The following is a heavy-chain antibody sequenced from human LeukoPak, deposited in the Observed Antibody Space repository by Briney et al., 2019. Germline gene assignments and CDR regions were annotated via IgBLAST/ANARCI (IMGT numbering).Heavy chain of an antibody. V-gene: IGHV4-39*01. D-gene: IGHD3-9*01. J-gene: IGHJ5*02. CDR2: IYCSGST. CDR3: ARHLYDILTGYYIGGSWFDP. CDR1: GGSISSSSYY. Sequence: SETLSLTCTVSGGSISSSSYYWGWIRQPPGKGLEWIGSIYCSGSTYYNPSLKSRVTISVDTSKNQFSLKLSSVTAADTAVYYCARHLYDILTGYYIGGSWFDPWGQGTLVTVSS.